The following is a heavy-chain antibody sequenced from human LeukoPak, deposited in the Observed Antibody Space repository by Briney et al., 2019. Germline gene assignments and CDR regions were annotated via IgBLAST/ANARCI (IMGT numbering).Heavy chain of an antibody. V-gene: IGHV1-69*05. Sequence: ASVKVSCTAPGGTFNSYAIAWVRQAPGQGLEWIGGIIPIFGKPDYAQSFQGRVTITTDESTSTAYMELSSLRSEDTAVYYCARGVLEMATSYYFDYWGQGTLVTVSS. CDR3: ARGVLEMATSYYFDY. CDR1: GGTFNSYA. CDR2: IIPIFGKP. D-gene: IGHD5-24*01. J-gene: IGHJ4*02.